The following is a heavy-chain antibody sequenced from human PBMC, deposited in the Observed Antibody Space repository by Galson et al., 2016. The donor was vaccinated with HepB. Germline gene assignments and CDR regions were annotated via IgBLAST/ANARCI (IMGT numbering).Heavy chain of an antibody. CDR3: ARGRGSGSHDY. D-gene: IGHD3-10*01. Sequence: SLRLSCAASGFTLSSYWMSWVRQAPGKGLEWVANIKQDGSEEYYVDSVKGRFTISRDNAKNSPYLQMNSLRAEDTAVYYCARGRGSGSHDYWGQGTLVTVSS. J-gene: IGHJ4*02. CDR2: IKQDGSEE. V-gene: IGHV3-7*05. CDR1: GFTLSSYW.